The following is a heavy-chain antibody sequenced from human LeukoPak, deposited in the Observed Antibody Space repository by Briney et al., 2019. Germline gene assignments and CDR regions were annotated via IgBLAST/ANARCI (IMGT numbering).Heavy chain of an antibody. CDR3: AKVAGSSYYYYYMDV. CDR2: ISGIGGRT. Sequence: GGSLRLSCAASGFTFSSYAMSWVRQAPGKGLEWVSGISGIGGRTYYADSVKGRFSISRDNSKNTVYLQMNTLRPEDTAVYYCAKVAGSSYYYYYMDVWGKGATVTISS. J-gene: IGHJ6*03. V-gene: IGHV3-23*01. CDR1: GFTFSSYA.